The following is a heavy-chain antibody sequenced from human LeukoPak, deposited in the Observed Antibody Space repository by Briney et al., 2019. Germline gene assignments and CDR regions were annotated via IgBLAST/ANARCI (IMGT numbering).Heavy chain of an antibody. CDR3: ARANYYDISGYDY. V-gene: IGHV3-48*03. Sequence: PGGSLRLSRAASGFTFRSYEMTWVRQAPGKGLEWVSYITSSGNTIYYADSVKGRFTISRDNAKNSLYLQMNSLTAEDTAVYYCARANYYDISGYDYWGQGTLVTVSS. CDR1: GFTFRSYE. J-gene: IGHJ4*02. D-gene: IGHD3-22*01. CDR2: ITSSGNTI.